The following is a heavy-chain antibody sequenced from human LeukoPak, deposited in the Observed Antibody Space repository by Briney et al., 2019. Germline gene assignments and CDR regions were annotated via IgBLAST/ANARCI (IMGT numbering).Heavy chain of an antibody. Sequence: SGTLSLTCTVSGGPISDFHLTWIRQPAGKGLEWIGRVTPSGITTYNPSLKSRVTMSVDTSKDQFSLKLSSVTAADTAVYHCARGGRSGPADYWGQGTLVTVSS. D-gene: IGHD6-19*01. CDR2: VTPSGIT. CDR3: ARGGRSGPADY. J-gene: IGHJ4*02. CDR1: GGPISDFH. V-gene: IGHV4-4*07.